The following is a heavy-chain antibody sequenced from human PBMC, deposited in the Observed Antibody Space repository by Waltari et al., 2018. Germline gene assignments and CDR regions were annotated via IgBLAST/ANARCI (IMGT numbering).Heavy chain of an antibody. J-gene: IGHJ4*02. V-gene: IGHV3-21*01. CDR3: ASEMTIATTGPRDY. CDR1: GEPFSGYY. Sequence: VQLQQWGAGLLKPSETLSLTCAVYGEPFSGYYWAWIRQPPGRGLEWVSTISSSSSYKYYTDAVKGRFTISRDNARNLLYLQMNSLRAEDTAVYYCASEMTIATTGPRDYWGQGTLVTVSS. CDR2: ISSSSSYK. D-gene: IGHD1-1*01.